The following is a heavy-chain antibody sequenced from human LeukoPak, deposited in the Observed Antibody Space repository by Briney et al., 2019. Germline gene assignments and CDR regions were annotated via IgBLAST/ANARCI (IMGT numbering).Heavy chain of an antibody. J-gene: IGHJ4*02. Sequence: ASVKVSCKASGYTFTGYHMHWVRQAPGQGLEWMGWINPNSGGTNYAQKFQGRVTMTRDTSISTAYMELSRLRSDDTAVYYCASASSSWFNVGFDYWGQGTLVTVSS. V-gene: IGHV1-2*02. CDR1: GYTFTGYH. D-gene: IGHD6-13*01. CDR3: ASASSSWFNVGFDY. CDR2: INPNSGGT.